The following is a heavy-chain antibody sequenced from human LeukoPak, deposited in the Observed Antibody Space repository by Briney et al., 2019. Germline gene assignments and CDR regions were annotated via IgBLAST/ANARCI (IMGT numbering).Heavy chain of an antibody. CDR3: ASGGSYKSDWFDP. D-gene: IGHD1-26*01. Sequence: ASVKVSCKASGYTFTSYDINWVRQATGQGLEWMGWINPNSGGTNYAQKFQGRVTMTRDTSISTAYMELSRLRSDDTAVYYCASGGSYKSDWFDPWGQGTLVTVSS. J-gene: IGHJ5*02. V-gene: IGHV1-2*02. CDR2: INPNSGGT. CDR1: GYTFTSYD.